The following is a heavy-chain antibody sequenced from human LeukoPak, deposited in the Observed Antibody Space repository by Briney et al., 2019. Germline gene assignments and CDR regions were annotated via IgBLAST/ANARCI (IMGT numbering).Heavy chain of an antibody. J-gene: IGHJ3*02. CDR1: GGSISSGGYS. CDR2: IYHTGST. CDR3: ARDRAFDI. Sequence: SETLSLTCTVSGGSISSGGYSWSWIRQPPGKGLEWIGYIYHTGSTYYNPSLKSRVTISVDRSKNQFSLKVNSVTAADTAVYYCARDRAFDIWGQGTMVTVSS. V-gene: IGHV4-30-2*01.